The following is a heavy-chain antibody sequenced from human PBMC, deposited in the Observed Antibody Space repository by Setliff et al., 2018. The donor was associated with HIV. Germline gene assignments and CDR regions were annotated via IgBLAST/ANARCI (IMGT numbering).Heavy chain of an antibody. CDR1: GYSLTELS. CDR3: APVGGGWFDP. Sequence: ASVKVSCKVSGYSLTELSMHWVRQAPGKGLEWMGGFDPDDGETVYAQQFQGRVTMTEDTSTDTAYMYLTSLRSEDTAMYYCAPVGGGWFDPWGQGTLVTVSS. J-gene: IGHJ5*02. V-gene: IGHV1-24*01. CDR2: FDPDDGET.